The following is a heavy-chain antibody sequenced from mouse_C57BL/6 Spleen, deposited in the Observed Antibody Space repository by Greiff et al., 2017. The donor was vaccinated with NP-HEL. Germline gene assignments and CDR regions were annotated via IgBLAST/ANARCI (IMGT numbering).Heavy chain of an antibody. D-gene: IGHD2-4*01. CDR3: ASRIYYDPYYFDY. J-gene: IGHJ2*01. Sequence: VQLQQSGPELVKPGASVKISCKASGYTFTDYYMNWVKQSHGKSLEWIGDINPNNGGTSYNQKFKGKATLTVDKSSSTAYMELRSLTSEDSAVYDCASRIYYDPYYFDYWGQGTTLTVSS. CDR1: GYTFTDYY. V-gene: IGHV1-26*01. CDR2: INPNNGGT.